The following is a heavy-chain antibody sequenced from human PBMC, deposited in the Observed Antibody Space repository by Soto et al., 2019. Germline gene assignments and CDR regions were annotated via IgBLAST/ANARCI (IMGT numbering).Heavy chain of an antibody. CDR2: LSGGGSTT. Sequence: EVQLLESAGGFVQPGESLRLSCAASGFTFSLSAMSWVRQAPGRGLDWVSSLSGGGSTTDYADSVKGRFTISRDNSKNTVHLQMNSLRAEDTAVYYCAKGPEYDILTDFDYWGQGALVIVSS. V-gene: IGHV3-23*01. J-gene: IGHJ4*02. CDR3: AKGPEYDILTDFDY. D-gene: IGHD3-9*01. CDR1: GFTFSLSA.